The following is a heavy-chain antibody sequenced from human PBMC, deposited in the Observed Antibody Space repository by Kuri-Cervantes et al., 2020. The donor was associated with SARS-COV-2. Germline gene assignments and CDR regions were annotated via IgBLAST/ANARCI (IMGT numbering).Heavy chain of an antibody. Sequence: GESLKISCAASESTFSSYAMHWVRQAPGKGLEWVSAISGSGGSTYYADSVKGRFSISRDNSKNTVYLQMNSLRVEDTAVYYCAKVGLAQNDFWSGYYTGWGQGTLVTVSS. J-gene: IGHJ4*02. V-gene: IGHV3-23*01. D-gene: IGHD3-3*01. CDR3: AKVGLAQNDFWSGYYTG. CDR2: ISGSGGST. CDR1: ESTFSSYA.